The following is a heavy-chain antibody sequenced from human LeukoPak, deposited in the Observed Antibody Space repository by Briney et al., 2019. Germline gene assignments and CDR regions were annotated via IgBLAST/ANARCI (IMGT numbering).Heavy chain of an antibody. J-gene: IGHJ4*02. CDR2: INHSGST. Sequence: SETLSLTCAVYGGSFSVYYWSWIRQPPGKGLEWIGEINHSGSTNYNPSLKSRVTISVDTSKNQFSLKLSSVTAADTAVYYCARQSDIVATIGYWGQGTLVTVSS. V-gene: IGHV4-34*01. D-gene: IGHD5-12*01. CDR1: GGSFSVYY. CDR3: ARQSDIVATIGY.